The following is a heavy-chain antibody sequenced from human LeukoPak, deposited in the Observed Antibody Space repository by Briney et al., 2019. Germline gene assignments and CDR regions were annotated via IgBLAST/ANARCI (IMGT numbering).Heavy chain of an antibody. Sequence: SETLSLTCTVSGGSISSYYWSWIRQPPGKGLEWIGYIYYSGSTNYNPSLKSRVTISVDTSKNQFSLKLSSVTAADTAVYYCARANYYDSSGLRGAFDIWGQGTMVTVSS. CDR3: ARANYYDSSGLRGAFDI. J-gene: IGHJ3*02. CDR1: GGSISSYY. D-gene: IGHD3-22*01. CDR2: IYYSGST. V-gene: IGHV4-59*08.